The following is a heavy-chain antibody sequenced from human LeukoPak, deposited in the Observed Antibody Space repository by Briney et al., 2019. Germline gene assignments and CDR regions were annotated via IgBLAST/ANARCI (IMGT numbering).Heavy chain of an antibody. D-gene: IGHD2-2*01. Sequence: GGSLRLSCAASGFTFDDYAMHWVRHAPGKGLEWVSGISWNSGSIGYADSVKGRFTISRDNAKNSLYLQMNSLRAEDTALYYCAKDAGSSTRRWFDPWGQGTLVTVSS. CDR1: GFTFDDYA. V-gene: IGHV3-9*01. J-gene: IGHJ5*02. CDR3: AKDAGSSTRRWFDP. CDR2: ISWNSGSI.